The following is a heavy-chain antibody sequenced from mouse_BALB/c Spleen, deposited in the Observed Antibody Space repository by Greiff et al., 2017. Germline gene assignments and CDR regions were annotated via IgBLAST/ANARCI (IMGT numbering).Heavy chain of an antibody. J-gene: IGHJ3*01. V-gene: IGHV5-17*02. CDR2: ISSGSSTI. CDR1: GFTFSSFG. Sequence: DVMLVESGGGLVQPGGSRKLSCAASGFTFSSFGMHWVRQAPEKGLEWVAYISSGSSTIYYADTVKGRFTISRDNPKNTLFLQMTSLRSEDTAMYYCASGAYWGQGTLVTVSA. CDR3: ASGAY.